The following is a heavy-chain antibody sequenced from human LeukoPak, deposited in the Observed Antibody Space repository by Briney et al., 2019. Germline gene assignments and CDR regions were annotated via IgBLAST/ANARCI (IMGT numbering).Heavy chain of an antibody. Sequence: GGSLRLSCADCSLKLITYYLVWFGQAPGKGLEWVAHMNEDGSETQYVDSVKGRFTMSRDNVKSSLFLQMSGLGDADTAVYYYVCDQGYYCGGICYAVLDYWGQGTLVTVSS. J-gene: IGHJ4*02. D-gene: IGHD2-15*01. CDR2: MNEDGSET. CDR3: VCDQGYYCGGICYAVLDY. CDR1: SLKLITYY. V-gene: IGHV3-7*01.